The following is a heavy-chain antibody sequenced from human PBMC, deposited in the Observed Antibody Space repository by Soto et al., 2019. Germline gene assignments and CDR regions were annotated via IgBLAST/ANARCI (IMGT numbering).Heavy chain of an antibody. CDR2: INHSGST. V-gene: IGHV4-34*01. CDR3: ARGQDFWSGYPFDY. J-gene: IGHJ4*02. D-gene: IGHD3-3*01. Sequence: PSETLSLTCAVSGGSFSGDYWTWIRQPPGKGLEWIGEINHSGSTKYNPSLKSRVTISVDTSKTQFSLNLSSVTAADTAVYYCARGQDFWSGYPFDYWGQGTLVSVSS. CDR1: GGSFSGDY.